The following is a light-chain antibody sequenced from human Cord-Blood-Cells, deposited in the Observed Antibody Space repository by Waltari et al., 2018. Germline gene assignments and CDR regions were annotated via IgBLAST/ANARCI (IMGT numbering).Light chain of an antibody. Sequence: QSALTQPASVSGSPGQSITISCTGTSSDVGGYNYVSWYQQHPGKAPKLMIYDVSKRPSGGSTRFSGSKSGNTASLTISGLPAEDEADYYCSSYTSSSTWVFGGGTKLTVL. J-gene: IGLJ3*02. CDR3: SSYTSSSTWV. CDR2: DVS. CDR1: SSDVGGYNY. V-gene: IGLV2-14*01.